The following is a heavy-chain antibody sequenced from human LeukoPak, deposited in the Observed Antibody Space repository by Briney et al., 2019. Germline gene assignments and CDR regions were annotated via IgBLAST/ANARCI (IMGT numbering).Heavy chain of an antibody. J-gene: IGHJ4*02. Sequence: SETLSLTCTVSGGSISSSSYYWGWIRQPPGKGLEWIGSNYYSGSTYYNPSLKSRVTISVDTSKNQFSLKLSSVTAADTAVYYCARHGARGDYFDYWGQGTLVTVSS. V-gene: IGHV4-39*01. D-gene: IGHD3-10*01. CDR2: NYYSGST. CDR3: ARHGARGDYFDY. CDR1: GGSISSSSYY.